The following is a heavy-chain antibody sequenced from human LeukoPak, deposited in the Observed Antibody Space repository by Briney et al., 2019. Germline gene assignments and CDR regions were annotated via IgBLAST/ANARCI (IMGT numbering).Heavy chain of an antibody. J-gene: IGHJ4*02. CDR2: IYYSGST. CDR3: ARLRRSRLAEFDY. V-gene: IGHV4-39*01. D-gene: IGHD1-14*01. CDR1: VGSISSSSYY. Sequence: PSETLSLTCTFSVGSISSSSYYWGWIRQPPGKGLEWIGSIYYSGSTYYNPSPKSRVTISVDTSKNQFSLKLSSLTAADTAVYYCARLRRSRLAEFDYWGQRTLVTVSS.